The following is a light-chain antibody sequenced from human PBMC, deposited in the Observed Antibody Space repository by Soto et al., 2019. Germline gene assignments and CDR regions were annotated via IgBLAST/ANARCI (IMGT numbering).Light chain of an antibody. J-gene: IGKJ4*01. CDR3: QQLNSHPLT. Sequence: DIQLTQSPSFLSASVGDRVTINFRASQGISSYLAWYQQKPGKAPKLLIYAASTLQSGVPSRFSGSGSRTEFTLTISSLQPEDFATYYCQQLNSHPLTFGGGTKVDIK. CDR1: QGISSY. V-gene: IGKV1-9*01. CDR2: AAS.